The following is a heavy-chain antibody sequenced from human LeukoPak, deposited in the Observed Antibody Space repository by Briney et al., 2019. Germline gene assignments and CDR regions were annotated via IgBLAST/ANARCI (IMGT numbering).Heavy chain of an antibody. CDR3: ARDGACSSTSCQSFDY. Sequence: ASVKVSCTASGYTFTGYYMHWVRQAPGQGLEWMGWINPYSGDRNYAQKFQGRVTMTGATSISTAYMELSRLQSDDTAVYYCARDGACSSTSCQSFDYWGQGTLVTVSS. CDR1: GYTFTGYY. V-gene: IGHV1-2*02. J-gene: IGHJ4*02. CDR2: INPYSGDR. D-gene: IGHD2-2*01.